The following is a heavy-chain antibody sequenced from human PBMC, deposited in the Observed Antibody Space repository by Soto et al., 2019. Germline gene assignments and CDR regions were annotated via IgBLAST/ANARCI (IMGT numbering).Heavy chain of an antibody. CDR1: GYTFTNYG. V-gene: IGHV1-18*01. D-gene: IGHD2-2*01. Sequence: GXSVKVSCKASGYTFTNYGITWVRQAPVQGLEWMGWISGYNGNTNYAQNLQGRVAMTTDTSTSTAYMELRSLRSDDTAVYYCARDEVSAANWLDPWGQGTLVTVSS. CDR3: ARDEVSAANWLDP. J-gene: IGHJ5*02. CDR2: ISGYNGNT.